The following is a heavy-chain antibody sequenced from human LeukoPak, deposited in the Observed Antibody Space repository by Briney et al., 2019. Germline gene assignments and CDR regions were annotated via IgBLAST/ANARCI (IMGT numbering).Heavy chain of an antibody. Sequence: GGSLRLSCAASGFTFSSYSMNWVRQAPGKGLEWVSSIRRSSSYIYYADYVKGRFTNSRDTSNNTLILQMHSLGVDGTAVYYCARSTSYHFDSWGQGTLVTVSS. V-gene: IGHV3-21*04. CDR1: GFTFSSYS. CDR2: IRRSSSYI. D-gene: IGHD2-2*01. J-gene: IGHJ4*02. CDR3: ARSTSYHFDS.